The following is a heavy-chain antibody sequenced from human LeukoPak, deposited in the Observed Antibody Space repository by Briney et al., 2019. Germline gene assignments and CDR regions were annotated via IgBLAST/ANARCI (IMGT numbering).Heavy chain of an antibody. CDR2: IYSGGST. V-gene: IGHV3-66*01. CDR1: GFTVSSNY. Sequence: PGGSLRLSCAASGFTVSSNYMSWVRQAPGKGLEWVSFIYSGGSTYYADSVKGRFIISRDNSKNTLYLQMNSLRAEDTAVYYCAHTIATYSFDYWGQGTLVTVSS. CDR3: AHTIATYSFDY. D-gene: IGHD6-13*01. J-gene: IGHJ4*02.